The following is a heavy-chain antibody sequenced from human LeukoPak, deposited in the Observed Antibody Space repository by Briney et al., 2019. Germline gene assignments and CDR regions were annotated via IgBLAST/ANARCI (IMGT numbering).Heavy chain of an antibody. Sequence: GGSLRLSCAASGFTFDDYAMHWVRQAPGKGLEWVSGISWNSGSIGYADSVKGRFTISRGNAKNSLYLQMNSLRAEDTALYYCAKDSIAAAGPFYYFDYWGQGTLVTVSS. D-gene: IGHD6-13*01. CDR3: AKDSIAAAGPFYYFDY. J-gene: IGHJ4*02. CDR2: ISWNSGSI. CDR1: GFTFDDYA. V-gene: IGHV3-9*01.